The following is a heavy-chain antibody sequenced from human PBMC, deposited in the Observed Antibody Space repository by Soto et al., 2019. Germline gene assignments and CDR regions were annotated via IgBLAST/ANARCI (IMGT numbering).Heavy chain of an antibody. D-gene: IGHD6-13*01. CDR1: GGSISSYY. Sequence: SETLSLTCTVSGGSISSYYWSWIRQPPGKGLEWIGYIYYSGSTNYNPSLKSRVTISVDTSKNQFSLKLSSVTAADTAVYYCARTAAGLGVWFDPWGQGTLVTVSS. CDR2: IYYSGST. CDR3: ARTAAGLGVWFDP. J-gene: IGHJ5*02. V-gene: IGHV4-59*01.